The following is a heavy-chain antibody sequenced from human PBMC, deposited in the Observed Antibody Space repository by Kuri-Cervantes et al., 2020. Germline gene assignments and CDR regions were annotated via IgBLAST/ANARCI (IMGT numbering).Heavy chain of an antibody. V-gene: IGHV4-30-4*08. CDR1: GGSISSGDYY. Sequence: SETLSLTCTVSGGSISSGDYYWSWIRQPPGKGLEWIGYIYYSGSTYYNPSLKSRVTISVDTSKNQFSLKLSSVTAADTAVYYCAALRRTSGQLNYWGQGTLVTVSS. CDR2: IYYSGST. D-gene: IGHD3-10*01. J-gene: IGHJ4*02. CDR3: AALRRTSGQLNY.